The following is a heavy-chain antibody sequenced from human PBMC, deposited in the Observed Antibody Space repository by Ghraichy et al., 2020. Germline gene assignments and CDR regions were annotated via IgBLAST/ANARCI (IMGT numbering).Heavy chain of an antibody. CDR3: ARGGDYYDSSGYYSDWYFDL. D-gene: IGHD3-22*01. CDR2: INHSGST. CDR1: GGSFSGYY. J-gene: IGHJ2*01. V-gene: IGHV4-34*01. Sequence: ESLNISCAVYGGSFSGYYWSWIRQPPGKGLEWIGEINHSGSTNYNPSLKSRVTISVDTSKNQFSLKLSSVTAADTAVYYCARGGDYYDSSGYYSDWYFDLWGRGTLVTVSS.